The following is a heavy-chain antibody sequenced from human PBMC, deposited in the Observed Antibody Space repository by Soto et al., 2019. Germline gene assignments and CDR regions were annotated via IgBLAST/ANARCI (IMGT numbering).Heavy chain of an antibody. CDR3: AKYRREVDTAMVPKTYYYYGMDV. CDR2: ISGSGGST. D-gene: IGHD5-18*01. CDR1: GFTFSSYA. J-gene: IGHJ6*02. V-gene: IGHV3-23*01. Sequence: HPGGSLRLSCAASGFTFSSYAMSWVRQAPGKGLEWVSAISGSGGSTYYADSVKGRFTISRDNSKNTLYLQMNSLRAEDTAVYYCAKYRREVDTAMVPKTYYYYGMDVWGQGTTVTVSS.